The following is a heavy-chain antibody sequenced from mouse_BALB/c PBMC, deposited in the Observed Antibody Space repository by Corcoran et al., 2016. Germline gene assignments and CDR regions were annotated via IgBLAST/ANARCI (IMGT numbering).Heavy chain of an antibody. D-gene: IGHD1-1*01. Sequence: EIQLQQSGPELMKPGASVKISCKASGYSFTSYYMHWVKQSHGKSLEWIGYIDPFNGGTSYNQKFKGKATWTVDKSSSTAYMHLSSMTAEDSAVYYCARADYGSSPAWFAYWGQGTVVTVSA. CDR3: ARADYGSSPAWFAY. V-gene: IGHV1S135*01. CDR2: IDPFNGGT. J-gene: IGHJ3*01. CDR1: GYSFTSYY.